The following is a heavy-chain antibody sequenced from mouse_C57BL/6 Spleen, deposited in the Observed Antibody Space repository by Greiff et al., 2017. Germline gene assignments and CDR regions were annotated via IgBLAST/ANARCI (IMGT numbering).Heavy chain of an antibody. V-gene: IGHV1-64*01. Sequence: QVQLQQPGAELVKPGASVKLSCKASGYTFTSYWMHWVKQRPGQGLEWIGMIHPNSGSTNSNEKFKSKATLTVDRSSSTAYMQLSSLTSEYSAVYYCAFTTVVAYYAMDYWGQGTSVTVSS. CDR3: AFTTVVAYYAMDY. CDR2: IHPNSGST. D-gene: IGHD1-1*01. CDR1: GYTFTSYW. J-gene: IGHJ4*01.